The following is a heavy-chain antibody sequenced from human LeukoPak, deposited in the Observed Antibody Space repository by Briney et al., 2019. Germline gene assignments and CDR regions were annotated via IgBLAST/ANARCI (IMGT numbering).Heavy chain of an antibody. CDR2: IYYSGST. CDR1: GGSISSGGNY. V-gene: IGHV4-31*03. J-gene: IGHJ4*02. CDR3: ARGSSWPYYFDY. Sequence: PSETLSLTCTVSGGSISSGGNYWSWIRQHPGKGLEWIRYIYYSGSTYYNPSLKSRLTISVDTSKNQFSLKLSSVTAADTAVYYCARGSSWPYYFDYWGQGTLVTVSS. D-gene: IGHD6-13*01.